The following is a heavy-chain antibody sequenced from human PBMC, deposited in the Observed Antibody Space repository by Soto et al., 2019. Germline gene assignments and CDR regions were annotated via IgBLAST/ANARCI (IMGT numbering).Heavy chain of an antibody. CDR3: ARSGHSFGGVI. Sequence: SETRSLTCTVSGASMNNYYGSWIRQPPGKGLEYIGYIFYSGSADYNPSLRSRVTMSVDTSNNQFSLKLRSVTAADTAVYYCARSGHSFGGVIWGQGILVTVSS. V-gene: IGHV4-59*01. CDR2: IFYSGSA. J-gene: IGHJ4*02. D-gene: IGHD3-16*01. CDR1: GASMNNYY.